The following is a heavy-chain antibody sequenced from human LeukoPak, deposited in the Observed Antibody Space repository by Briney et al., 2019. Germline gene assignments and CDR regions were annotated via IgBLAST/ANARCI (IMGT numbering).Heavy chain of an antibody. CDR3: ARALGYCSSTSCYGANWFDP. J-gene: IGHJ5*02. Sequence: GGSLRLSCAASGFTFSSYAMSWVRQAPGKGLEWVSAISGSGGSTYYADSVKGRFTISRDNSKNTLYLQMNSLRAEDTAVYYCARALGYCSSTSCYGANWFDPWGQGTLVTVSS. CDR1: GFTFSSYA. CDR2: ISGSGGST. V-gene: IGHV3-23*01. D-gene: IGHD2-2*01.